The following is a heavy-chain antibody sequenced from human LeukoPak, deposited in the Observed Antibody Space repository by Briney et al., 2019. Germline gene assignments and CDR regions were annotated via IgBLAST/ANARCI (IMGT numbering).Heavy chain of an antibody. D-gene: IGHD1-26*01. J-gene: IGHJ4*02. CDR2: INTNTGNP. Sequence: GASVKVSCKASGYTFTSYAMNWVRQAPGQGLEWMGWINTNTGNPTYAQGFTGRFVFSLDTSVSTAYLQISSLKAEDTAVYYCARRAWELRSEYPDYWGQGTLVTVSS. V-gene: IGHV7-4-1*02. CDR1: GYTFTSYA. CDR3: ARRAWELRSEYPDY.